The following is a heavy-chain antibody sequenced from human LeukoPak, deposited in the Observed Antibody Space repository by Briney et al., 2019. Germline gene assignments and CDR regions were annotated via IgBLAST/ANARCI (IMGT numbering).Heavy chain of an antibody. Sequence: SETLSLTCAVYGGSFSGYYWSWVRQPPGKGLEWIGEINHSGSTNYNPSLKSRVTISVDTSKNQFSLKLSSVTAADTAVYYCARRSSGWYGDYFDYWGQGTLVTVSS. CDR3: ARRSSGWYGDYFDY. CDR1: GGSFSGYY. D-gene: IGHD6-19*01. J-gene: IGHJ4*02. CDR2: INHSGST. V-gene: IGHV4-34*01.